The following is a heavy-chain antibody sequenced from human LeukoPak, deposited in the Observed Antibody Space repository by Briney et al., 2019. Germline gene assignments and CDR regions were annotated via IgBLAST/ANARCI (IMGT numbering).Heavy chain of an antibody. D-gene: IGHD2-2*01. CDR3: ASSDDSHGYQLDY. Sequence: SETLSLTCTVSGGSISTHRYYWAWIRQPPGKGLEWIGRIHNSGNTMYSPSLKSRVTMSLDTSKKQFSLNLYSVIAADTAVYYCASSDDSHGYQLDYWGQGTLVTVSS. J-gene: IGHJ4*02. V-gene: IGHV4-39*07. CDR1: GGSISTHRYY. CDR2: IHNSGNT.